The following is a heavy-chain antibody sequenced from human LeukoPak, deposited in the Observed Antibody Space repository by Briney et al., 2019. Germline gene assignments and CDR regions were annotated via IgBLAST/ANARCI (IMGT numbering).Heavy chain of an antibody. CDR3: AKDWGNLCSGGSSCFPSYYFDY. J-gene: IGHJ4*02. CDR1: GFIFSSYT. D-gene: IGHD2-15*01. CDR2: IWYDGSNK. V-gene: IGHV3-30*02. Sequence: PGGSLRLSCAASGFIFSSYTMNWVRQAPGKGLEWVAVIWYDGSNKFYADSVKGRFTISRDNSKNTLYLQMNSLRAEDTALYYCAKDWGNLCSGGSSCFPSYYFDYWGQGTLVTVSS.